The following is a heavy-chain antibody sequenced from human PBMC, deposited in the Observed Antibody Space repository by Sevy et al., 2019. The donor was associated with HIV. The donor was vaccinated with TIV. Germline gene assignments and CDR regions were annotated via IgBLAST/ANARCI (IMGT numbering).Heavy chain of an antibody. CDR3: ARVRYNFGQKYFDY. D-gene: IGHD5-18*01. J-gene: IGHJ4*02. V-gene: IGHV3-11*06. CDR1: KFTFSDYY. CDR2: ISSSRTYT. Sequence: GGSLRLSCTASKFTFSDYYMSGIRQAPWKGLEWVSYISSSRTYTNYADSVKGRFTISRDNAKNSLYLQLNSLRAEDTAVYYCARVRYNFGQKYFDYWGQGTLVTVSS.